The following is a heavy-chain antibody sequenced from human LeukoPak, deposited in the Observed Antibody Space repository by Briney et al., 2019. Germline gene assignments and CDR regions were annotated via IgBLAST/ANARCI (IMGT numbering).Heavy chain of an antibody. V-gene: IGHV3-53*01. CDR2: IYSGGTT. J-gene: IGHJ3*02. CDR1: GFTVSSSY. Sequence: PGGSLRLSCAASGFTVSSSYMSWVRQAPGKGLEWVSTIYSGGTTFYADSVKGRFTISRDNSKNSLYLQMNGLRAEDTAVYYCARGASRYAFDMWGQGTMVTVSS. CDR3: ARGASRYAFDM.